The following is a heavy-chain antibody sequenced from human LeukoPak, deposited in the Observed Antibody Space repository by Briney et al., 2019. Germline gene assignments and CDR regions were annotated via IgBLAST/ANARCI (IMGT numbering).Heavy chain of an antibody. J-gene: IGHJ4*02. CDR3: ARGQQLVRY. V-gene: IGHV4-34*01. D-gene: IGHD6-13*01. Sequence: PSETLSLTCAVYGGSFSGYYWSWIRQPPGKGLEWIGEINHSGRTNYNPSLKSRVTISVDTSKNQFSLKLSSVTAADTAVYYCARGQQLVRYWGQGTLVTVSS. CDR2: INHSGRT. CDR1: GGSFSGYY.